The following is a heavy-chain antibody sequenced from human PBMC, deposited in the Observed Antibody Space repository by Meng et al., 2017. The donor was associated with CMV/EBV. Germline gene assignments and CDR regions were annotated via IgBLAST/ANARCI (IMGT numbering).Heavy chain of an antibody. CDR3: AKGGVTGYFFDY. J-gene: IGHJ4*02. D-gene: IGHD2-21*02. CDR1: GFSFSTFG. Sequence: GGSLRLSCAASGFSFSTFGMHWVRQAPGKGLEWVALIWHDGSNKYYADSVKGRFTISGDNSRNTLYLQMNSLRVEDTAVYYCAKGGVTGYFFDYWGQGTLVTVSS. V-gene: IGHV3-33*06. CDR2: IWHDGSNK.